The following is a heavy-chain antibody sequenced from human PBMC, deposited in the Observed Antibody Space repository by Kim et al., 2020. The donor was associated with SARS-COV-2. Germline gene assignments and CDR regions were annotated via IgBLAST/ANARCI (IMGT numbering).Heavy chain of an antibody. J-gene: IGHJ4*02. V-gene: IGHV1-69*13. CDR3: ARAPSGYYYDSSGYTLDY. Sequence: SVKVSCKASGGTFSSYAISWVRQAPGQGLEWMGGIIPIFGTANYAQKFQGRVTITADESTSTAYMELSSLRSEDTAVYYCARAPSGYYYDSSGYTLDYWGQGTLVTVSS. CDR2: IIPIFGTA. CDR1: GGTFSSYA. D-gene: IGHD3-22*01.